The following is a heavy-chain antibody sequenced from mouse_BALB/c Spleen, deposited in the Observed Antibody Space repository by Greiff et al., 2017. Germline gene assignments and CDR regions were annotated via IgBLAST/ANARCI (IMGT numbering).Heavy chain of an antibody. CDR1: GFSLTSYG. V-gene: IGHV2-9*02. D-gene: IGHD1-2*01. Sequence: VKLQESGPGLVAPSQSLSITCTVSGFSLTSYGVHWVRQPPGKGLEWLGVIWAGGSTNYNSALMSRLSISKDNSKSQVFLKMNSLQTDDTAMYYCARGHYYDAMDYWGQGTSVTVSS. CDR3: ARGHYYDAMDY. J-gene: IGHJ4*01. CDR2: IWAGGST.